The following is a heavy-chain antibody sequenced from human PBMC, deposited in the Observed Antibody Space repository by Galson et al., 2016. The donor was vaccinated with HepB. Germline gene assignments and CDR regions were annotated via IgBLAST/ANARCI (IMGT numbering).Heavy chain of an antibody. Sequence: SLRLSCAASGFTFSTFWMTWGRQAPGKGLEWVANIKQDGSGKYYVDSVKGRFTISRDNAKNSVYLQMSSLRGDDTAVYYCMSYSDAWYSGFWGQGTLVTVSS. CDR2: IKQDGSGK. CDR3: MSYSDAWYSGF. V-gene: IGHV3-7*03. D-gene: IGHD6-13*01. CDR1: GFTFSTFW. J-gene: IGHJ4*02.